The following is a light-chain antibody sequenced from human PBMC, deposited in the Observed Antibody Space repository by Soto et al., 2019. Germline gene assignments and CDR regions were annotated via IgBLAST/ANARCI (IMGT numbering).Light chain of an antibody. V-gene: IGKV1-39*01. Sequence: DLQMTQSPSSLSASVGDRVTISCRASQSITTYLNWYRQKPGKAPELLIYTASTLQSGVPSRFSGSGSGTDFTLTISGLQPEDFATYYCQQSYSTPPDTFGQGTKLEI. CDR1: QSITTY. J-gene: IGKJ2*01. CDR3: QQSYSTPPDT. CDR2: TAS.